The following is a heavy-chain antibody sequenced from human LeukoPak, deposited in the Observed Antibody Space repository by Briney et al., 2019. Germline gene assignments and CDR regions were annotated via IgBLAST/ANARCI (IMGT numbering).Heavy chain of an antibody. CDR3: AREERDGYNYYWYFDL. CDR1: GFTFSSYG. J-gene: IGHJ2*01. D-gene: IGHD5-24*01. V-gene: IGHV3-30*02. CDR2: IRYDGSNK. Sequence: GGSLRLSCAASGFTFSSYGMYWVRQAPGKGLEWVAFIRYDGSNKYYADSVRGRITISRDNSKNSLYLQMSSLRAEDTAVYYCAREERDGYNYYWYFDLWGRGTLVTVSS.